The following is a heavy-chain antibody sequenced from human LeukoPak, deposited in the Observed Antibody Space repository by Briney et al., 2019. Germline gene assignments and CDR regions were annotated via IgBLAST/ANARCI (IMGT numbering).Heavy chain of an antibody. CDR1: GSSISSDTYY. J-gene: IGHJ3*02. CDR3: ALPYFGAGVDAFDI. V-gene: IGHV4-39*07. Sequence: SETLSLTCSVSGSSISSDTYYWGWIRQPPGKGLEWIGTMYYSGNTDYNPSLKSRITISVDTSKNQFYLKLTSVTAADTALYYCALPYFGAGVDAFDIWGQGTRVAVSS. D-gene: IGHD3-10*01. CDR2: MYYSGNT.